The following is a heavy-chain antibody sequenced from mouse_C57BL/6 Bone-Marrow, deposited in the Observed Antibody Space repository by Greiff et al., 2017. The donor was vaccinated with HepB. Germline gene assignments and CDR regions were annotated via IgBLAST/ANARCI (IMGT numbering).Heavy chain of an antibody. CDR2: ISYDGSN. D-gene: IGHD4-1*01. Sequence: EVKLQESGPGLVKPSQSLSLTCSVTGYSITSGYYWNWIRQFPGNKLEWMGYISYDGSNNYNPSLKNRISITRDTSKNQFFLKLNSVTTEDTATYYCAREGDLGRPFAYWGQGTLVTVSA. CDR1: GYSITSGYY. V-gene: IGHV3-6*01. CDR3: AREGDLGRPFAY. J-gene: IGHJ3*01.